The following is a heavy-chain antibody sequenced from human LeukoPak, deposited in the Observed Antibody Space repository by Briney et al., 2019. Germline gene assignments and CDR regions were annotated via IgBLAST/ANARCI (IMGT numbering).Heavy chain of an antibody. Sequence: GGSLRLSCAASGFTFSSYAMSWVRQAPGQGLEWVSAISGSGGSTYYADSVKGRFTISRDNAKNSLYLQMNSLRAEDTAVYYCARGPLWFGELGDYWGQGTLVTVSS. J-gene: IGHJ4*02. D-gene: IGHD3-10*01. V-gene: IGHV3-23*01. CDR1: GFTFSSYA. CDR2: ISGSGGST. CDR3: ARGPLWFGELGDY.